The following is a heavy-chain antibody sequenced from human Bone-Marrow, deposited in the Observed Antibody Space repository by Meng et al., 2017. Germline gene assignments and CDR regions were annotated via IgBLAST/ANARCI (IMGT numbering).Heavy chain of an antibody. Sequence: QVELGQFGVELKKPGASVKVSCKASGYTFTSYAMNWVRQAPGQGLEWMGWINTNTGNPTYAQGFTGRFVFSLDTSVSTAYLQISSLKAEDTAVYYCARSFSVVVTAPPYYWGQGTLVTVSS. V-gene: IGHV7-4-1*02. J-gene: IGHJ4*02. CDR1: GYTFTSYA. CDR3: ARSFSVVVTAPPYY. CDR2: INTNTGNP. D-gene: IGHD2-21*02.